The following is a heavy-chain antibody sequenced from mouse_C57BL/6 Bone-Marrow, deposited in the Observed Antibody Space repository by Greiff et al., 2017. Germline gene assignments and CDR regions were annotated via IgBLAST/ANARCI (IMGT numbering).Heavy chain of an antibody. Sequence: VQLQQSGPELVKPGASVKLSCKASGYTFTSYEINWVKQRPGQGLEWIGWIYPRDGSTKYNEKFKGKATLTVDTSSSTAYMELHSLTSEDSAVYFCARSPITTVAYFDYWGQGTTLTVSS. V-gene: IGHV1-85*01. CDR1: GYTFTSYE. J-gene: IGHJ2*01. CDR2: IYPRDGST. CDR3: ARSPITTVAYFDY. D-gene: IGHD1-1*01.